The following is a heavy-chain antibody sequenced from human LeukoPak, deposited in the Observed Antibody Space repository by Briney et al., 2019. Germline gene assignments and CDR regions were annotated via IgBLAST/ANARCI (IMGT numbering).Heavy chain of an antibody. V-gene: IGHV4-4*07. J-gene: IGHJ5*02. D-gene: IGHD5-18*01. CDR3: AGGGGYSYGYGVHPFDP. CDR1: GGSISSYY. Sequence: SETLSLTCTVSGGSISSYYWSWIRQPAGKGLEWIVRIYTSGSTNYNPSLKSRVTMSVDTSKNQFSLKLSSVTAADTAVYYCAGGGGYSYGYGVHPFDPWGQGTLVTVSS. CDR2: IYTSGST.